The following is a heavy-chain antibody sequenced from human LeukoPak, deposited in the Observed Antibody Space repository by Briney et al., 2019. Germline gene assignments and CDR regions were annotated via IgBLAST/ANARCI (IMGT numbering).Heavy chain of an antibody. CDR2: IKYDGSKI. J-gene: IGHJ4*02. CDR1: GFTFSHYG. CDR3: ATDGTPSATALAN. V-gene: IGHV3-30*02. Sequence: GGSLRLSCETSGFTFSHYGIHWVRQVPGMGLEWVAFIKYDGSKIYYAESVQGRFTISRDNSKNNLFLQMTRMRPQDTAVYYCATDGTPSATALANWSQGSLVTASS. D-gene: IGHD2/OR15-2a*01.